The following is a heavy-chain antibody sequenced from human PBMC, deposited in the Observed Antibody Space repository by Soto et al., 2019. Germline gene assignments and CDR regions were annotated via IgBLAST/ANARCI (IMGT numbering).Heavy chain of an antibody. V-gene: IGHV3-74*01. J-gene: IGHJ6*02. Sequence: LRLSCAASGFTFSNYWINWVRQAPGKGLVWVSRINSDGSTTGYADSVKGRFTISRDNAKNTLYLQMNTLRAEDTAVYYCARDLDTAMANDYYYYGMDVWGQGTTVTVSS. D-gene: IGHD5-18*01. CDR1: GFTFSNYW. CDR2: INSDGSTT. CDR3: ARDLDTAMANDYYYYGMDV.